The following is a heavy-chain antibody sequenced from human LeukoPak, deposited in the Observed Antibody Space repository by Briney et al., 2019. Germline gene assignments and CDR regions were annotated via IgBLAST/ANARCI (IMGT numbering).Heavy chain of an antibody. CDR2: INHSGST. D-gene: IGHD5-18*01. Sequence: SQTLSLTCAVDGGSFSGYYWSWIRQPPGKGLEWIGEINHSGSTNYNPSLKSRVTISVDTSKNQFSLKLSSLTAADTAVYYCARGGGRGYSYGQHQGAFDYWGQGTLVTVSS. V-gene: IGHV4-34*01. J-gene: IGHJ4*02. CDR3: ARGGGRGYSYGQHQGAFDY. CDR1: GGSFSGYY.